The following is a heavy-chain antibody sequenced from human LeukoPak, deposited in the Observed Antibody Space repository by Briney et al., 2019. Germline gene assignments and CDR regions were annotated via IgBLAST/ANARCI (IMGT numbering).Heavy chain of an antibody. Sequence: ASVKVSCKASGYSFTNFYIHWVRQAPGQGLEWMGIINPSGGSTNYAQKFQGRVTMTCDTSASTVYLDLSSLRSEDTAIYYCARDKSSTNWLDSWGQGTLVTVSS. J-gene: IGHJ5*01. V-gene: IGHV1-46*01. CDR2: INPSGGST. CDR3: ARDKSSTNWLDS. CDR1: GYSFTNFY. D-gene: IGHD3-10*01.